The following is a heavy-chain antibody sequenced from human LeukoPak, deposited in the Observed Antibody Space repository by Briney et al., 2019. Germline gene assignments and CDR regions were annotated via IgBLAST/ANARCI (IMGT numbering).Heavy chain of an antibody. V-gene: IGHV3-23*01. Sequence: GGSLRLSCAASGFTFSSYAMSWVRQAPGKGLEWVSAINGSDGSTYYADSVKGRFTISRDNSKNTLYLQMNSLRAEDTAVYYCAKDQGGYSYGYDFDYWGQGTLVTVSS. D-gene: IGHD5-18*01. CDR3: AKDQGGYSYGYDFDY. CDR2: INGSDGST. J-gene: IGHJ4*02. CDR1: GFTFSSYA.